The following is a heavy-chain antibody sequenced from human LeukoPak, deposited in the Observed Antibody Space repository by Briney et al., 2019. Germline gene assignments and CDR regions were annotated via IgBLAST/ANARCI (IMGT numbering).Heavy chain of an antibody. J-gene: IGHJ1*01. CDR1: GFTFSSYW. CDR3: ATSRTLDH. Sequence: TGGSLGLSCAAAGFTFSSYWMNCVRQAPGQGLEWVATIKQDGSEKYYVDSLKGRFTISRDNAKNSLYLQMNNLRAEDTAVYYCATSRTLDHWGQGTLVIVSS. CDR2: IKQDGSEK. V-gene: IGHV3-7*05. D-gene: IGHD3-9*01.